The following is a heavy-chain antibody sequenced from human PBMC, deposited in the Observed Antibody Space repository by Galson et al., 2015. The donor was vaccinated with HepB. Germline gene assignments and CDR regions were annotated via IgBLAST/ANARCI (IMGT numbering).Heavy chain of an antibody. CDR2: INPSGGST. Sequence: SVKVSCKASGYTFTSYHMHWVRQAPGQGLEWMGIINPSGGSTSYAQKFQGRVTMTRDTSTSTVYMEVSSLRSEDTAVFYCAREDSASVVVSPTYHFDYWGQGTLVTVSS. D-gene: IGHD2-15*01. CDR1: GYTFTSYH. J-gene: IGHJ4*02. V-gene: IGHV1-46*01. CDR3: AREDSASVVVSPTYHFDY.